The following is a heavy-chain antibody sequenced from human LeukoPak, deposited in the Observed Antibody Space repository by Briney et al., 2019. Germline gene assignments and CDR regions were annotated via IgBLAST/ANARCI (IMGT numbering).Heavy chain of an antibody. CDR2: ISAYNGNT. J-gene: IGHJ6*03. Sequence: GASVKVSCKASGYTFTSYGISWVRQAPGQGLEWMGWISAYNGNTNYAQKLQGRVTTTTDTSTSTAYMELRSLRSDDTAVYYCARTSRPRVDPASYYYYYMDVWGKGTTVTISS. D-gene: IGHD2/OR15-2a*01. V-gene: IGHV1-18*01. CDR1: GYTFTSYG. CDR3: ARTSRPRVDPASYYYYYMDV.